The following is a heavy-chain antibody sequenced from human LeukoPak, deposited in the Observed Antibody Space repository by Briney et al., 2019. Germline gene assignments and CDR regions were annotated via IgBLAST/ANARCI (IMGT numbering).Heavy chain of an antibody. D-gene: IGHD2-15*01. CDR2: IYTSGST. J-gene: IGHJ3*02. Sequence: SETLSLTCAVYGGSFSGYYWSWIRQPAGKGLEWIGRIYTSGSTNYNPSLKSRVTISVDTSKNQFSLKLSSVTAADTAVYYCARGAAPPNDAFDIWGQGTMVTVSS. CDR3: ARGAAPPNDAFDI. CDR1: GGSFSGYY. V-gene: IGHV4-59*10.